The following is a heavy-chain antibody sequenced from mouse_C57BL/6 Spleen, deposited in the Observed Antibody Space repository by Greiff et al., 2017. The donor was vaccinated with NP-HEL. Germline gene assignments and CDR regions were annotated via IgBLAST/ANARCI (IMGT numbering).Heavy chain of an antibody. CDR1: GFSLTSYG. V-gene: IGHV2-2*01. CDR3: ARGYYSNYVYFDY. J-gene: IGHJ2*01. Sequence: QVQLQQSGPGLVQPSQSLSITCTVSGFSLTSYGVHWVRQSPGKGLEWLGVIWSGGSTDYNAAFISRLSISKDNSKSQVFFKMNSLQADDTAIYYCARGYYSNYVYFDYWGQGTTLTVSS. CDR2: IWSGGST. D-gene: IGHD2-5*01.